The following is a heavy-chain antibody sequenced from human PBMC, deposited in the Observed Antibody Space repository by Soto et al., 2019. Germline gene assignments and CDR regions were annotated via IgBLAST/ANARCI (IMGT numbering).Heavy chain of an antibody. J-gene: IGHJ6*02. D-gene: IGHD3-9*01. Sequence: GESLKISCKGSGYSFTSYWIGWVRQMPGKGLEWMGIIYPGDSDTRYSPSFQGHVTISADKSISTAYLQWSSLKASDTAMYYCARHRADYDILTGYYYYYYGMDVWGQGTTVTVSS. V-gene: IGHV5-51*01. CDR1: GYSFTSYW. CDR2: IYPGDSDT. CDR3: ARHRADYDILTGYYYYYYGMDV.